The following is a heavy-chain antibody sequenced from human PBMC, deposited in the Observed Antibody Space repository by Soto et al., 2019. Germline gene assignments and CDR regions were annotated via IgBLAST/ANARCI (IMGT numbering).Heavy chain of an antibody. Sequence: SETLSLTCTVSGGSISSYYWSWIRQPPGKGLEWIGYIYYSGSTNYNPSLKSRVTISVDTSKNQFSLKLSSVTAADTAVYYCGRGKIVVVTATTDEWFDPWGQGTLVTVSS. V-gene: IGHV4-59*01. CDR1: GGSISSYY. D-gene: IGHD2-21*02. J-gene: IGHJ5*02. CDR3: GRGKIVVVTATTDEWFDP. CDR2: IYYSGST.